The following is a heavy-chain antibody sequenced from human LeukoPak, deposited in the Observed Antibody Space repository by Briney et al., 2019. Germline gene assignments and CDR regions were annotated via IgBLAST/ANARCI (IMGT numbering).Heavy chain of an antibody. CDR3: ARVKLFMVRGPFDY. V-gene: IGHV3-74*01. Sequence: PGGSLRLSCAASGFTFSSYWMHWVRQAPGKGLVWVSRINSDGSSTSYADSVKGRFTISRDNAKNSLYLQMNSLRAEDTAVYYCARVKLFMVRGPFDYWGQGTLVTVSS. CDR1: GFTFSSYW. D-gene: IGHD3-10*01. J-gene: IGHJ4*02. CDR2: INSDGSST.